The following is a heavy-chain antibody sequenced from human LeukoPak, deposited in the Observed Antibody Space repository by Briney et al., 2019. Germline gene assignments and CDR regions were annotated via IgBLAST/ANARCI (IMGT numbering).Heavy chain of an antibody. CDR2: FDPEDGET. D-gene: IGHD6-19*01. CDR1: GYTLTELS. CDR3: ARENSSGWYNY. V-gene: IGHV1-24*01. J-gene: IGHJ4*02. Sequence: ASVKVSCKVSGYTLTELSMHWVRQAPGKGLEWMGGFDPEDGETIYAQKFQGRVTMTRDMSTSTVYMELSSLRSEDTAVYYCARENSSGWYNYWGQGTLVTVSS.